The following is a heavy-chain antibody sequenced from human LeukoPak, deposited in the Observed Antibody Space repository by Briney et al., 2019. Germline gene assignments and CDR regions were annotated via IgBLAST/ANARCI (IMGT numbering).Heavy chain of an antibody. Sequence: PGGSLRLSCAASGLTFSRSWMSWVRQAPGKGLEWVASINQDGSEKYHVDSVKGRFTISRDNAENSLYLQMNSLRAEDTAVYSCATLRGYSYGCDYWGQGTLVTVSS. D-gene: IGHD5-18*01. CDR3: ATLRGYSYGCDY. CDR1: GLTFSRSW. V-gene: IGHV3-7*02. J-gene: IGHJ4*02. CDR2: INQDGSEK.